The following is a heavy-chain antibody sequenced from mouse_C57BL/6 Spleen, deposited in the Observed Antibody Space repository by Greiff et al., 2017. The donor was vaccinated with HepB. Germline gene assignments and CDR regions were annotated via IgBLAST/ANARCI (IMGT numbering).Heavy chain of an antibody. D-gene: IGHD1-1*01. CDR2: IYPGSGST. J-gene: IGHJ4*01. Sequence: VQLQQPGAELVKPGASVKMSCKASGYTFTSYWITWVKRRPGQGLEWIGDIYPGSGSTNYNEKFKSKATLTVDTSSSTAYMQLSSLTSEDSAVYYCARSGLYYYGSSYAMDYWGQGTSVTVSS. V-gene: IGHV1-55*01. CDR3: ARSGLYYYGSSYAMDY. CDR1: GYTFTSYW.